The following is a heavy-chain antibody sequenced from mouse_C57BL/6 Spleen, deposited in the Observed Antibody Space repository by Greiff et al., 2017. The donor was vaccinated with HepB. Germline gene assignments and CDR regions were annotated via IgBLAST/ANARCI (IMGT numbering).Heavy chain of an antibody. J-gene: IGHJ3*01. Sequence: QVQLQQPGAELVKPGASVKVSCKASGYTFTSYWMHWVKQRPGQGLEWIGRIHPSDSDTNYNQKFKGKATLTVDKSSSTAYMKLSSLTSEDSAVYCCALWGGSGYVVFAYWGQGTLVTVSA. V-gene: IGHV1-74*01. CDR2: IHPSDSDT. CDR3: ALWGGSGYVVFAY. D-gene: IGHD3-2*02. CDR1: GYTFTSYW.